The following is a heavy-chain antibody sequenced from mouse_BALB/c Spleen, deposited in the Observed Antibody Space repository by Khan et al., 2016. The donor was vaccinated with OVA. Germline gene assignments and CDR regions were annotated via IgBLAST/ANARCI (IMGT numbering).Heavy chain of an antibody. Sequence: EVELVESGGGLVEPGGSLRLSCATSGFTFSDYYMSWVRQPPGKALEWLGFIRKNASGYTTEYSASVQGRFTISRDNSQRIPYLQMNSLRAEDSATYYCARVYYGYGVAYWGQGTLVTGSA. D-gene: IGHD1-2*01. J-gene: IGHJ3*01. CDR2: IRKNASGYTT. CDR1: GFTFSDYY. CDR3: ARVYYGYGVAY. V-gene: IGHV7-3*02.